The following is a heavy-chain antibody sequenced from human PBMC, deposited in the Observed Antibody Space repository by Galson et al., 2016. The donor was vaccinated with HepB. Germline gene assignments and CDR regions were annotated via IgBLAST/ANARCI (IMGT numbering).Heavy chain of an antibody. CDR2: VYHDGNT. D-gene: IGHD2-8*02. J-gene: IGHJ3*02. V-gene: IGHV4/OR15-8*02. CDR1: GGSFSTYW. Sequence: SETLSLTCTVSGGSFSTYWWSWIRQAPGKGLEWIGEVYHDGNTFYNPSVGSRVTISIDKSKNEFYLNLRSVTAADTAVYYCARDCTGGTCKSGDYDTFDIWGQGTVVTVSS. CDR3: ARDCTGGTCKSGDYDTFDI.